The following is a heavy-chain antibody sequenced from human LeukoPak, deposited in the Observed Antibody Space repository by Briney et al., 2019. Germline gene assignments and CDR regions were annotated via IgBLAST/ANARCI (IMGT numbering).Heavy chain of an antibody. CDR1: GFTFSSYS. D-gene: IGHD4-11*01. Sequence: HPGGSLRLSCAASGFTFSSYSMNWVRQAPGKGLEWVSSISSSSSYIYYADSVKGRFTISRDNAKNSLYLQMNSLRAEDTAVYYCASQIAYYSNYGYFDYWGQGTLVTVSS. CDR2: ISSSSSYI. J-gene: IGHJ4*02. CDR3: ASQIAYYSNYGYFDY. V-gene: IGHV3-21*01.